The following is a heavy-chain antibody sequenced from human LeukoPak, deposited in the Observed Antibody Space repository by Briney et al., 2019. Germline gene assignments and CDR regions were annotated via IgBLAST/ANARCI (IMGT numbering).Heavy chain of an antibody. CDR3: PGSTMVRGVIFVAFDI. Sequence: PGGSLRLSCAASGFTFSSYAMSWVRQAPGKGLEWVSYINGGGSPIYYADSARGRFTISRDNAKNSLYLQMNSLRAEDTAVYYCPGSTMVRGVIFVAFDIWGQGTMVTVSS. V-gene: IGHV3-48*04. CDR2: INGGGSPI. J-gene: IGHJ3*02. D-gene: IGHD3-10*01. CDR1: GFTFSSYA.